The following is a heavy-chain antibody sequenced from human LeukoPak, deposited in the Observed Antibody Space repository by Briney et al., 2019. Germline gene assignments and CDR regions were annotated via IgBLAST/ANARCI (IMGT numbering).Heavy chain of an antibody. CDR3: VRDLAVSYYYDSSGYPNDY. J-gene: IGHJ4*02. V-gene: IGHV1-2*02. D-gene: IGHD3-22*01. Sequence: ASVKVSCKASGYTFTGYYMHWVRQAPGQGLEWMGWINPNSGGTNYAQKFQGRVTMTRDTSISTAYMELSRLRSDDTAVYYCVRDLAVSYYYDSSGYPNDYWGQGTLVTVSS. CDR1: GYTFTGYY. CDR2: INPNSGGT.